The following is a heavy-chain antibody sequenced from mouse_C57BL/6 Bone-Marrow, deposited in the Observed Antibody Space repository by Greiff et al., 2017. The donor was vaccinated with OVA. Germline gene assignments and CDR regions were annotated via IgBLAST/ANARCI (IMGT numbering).Heavy chain of an antibody. D-gene: IGHD2-1*01. J-gene: IGHJ4*01. Sequence: EVKVEESGPGLVKPSQSLSLTCSVTGYSITSGYYWNWIRQFPGNKLEWMGYISYDGSNNYNPSLKNRISITRDTSKNQFFLKLNSVTTEDTATYYCASAGYYGNFYAMDYWGQGTSVTVSS. CDR3: ASAGYYGNFYAMDY. CDR1: GYSITSGYY. V-gene: IGHV3-6*01. CDR2: ISYDGSN.